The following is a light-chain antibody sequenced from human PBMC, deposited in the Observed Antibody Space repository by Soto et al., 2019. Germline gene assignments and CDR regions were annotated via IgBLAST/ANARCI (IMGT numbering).Light chain of an antibody. J-gene: IGKJ1*01. CDR3: HQYGSSPPT. V-gene: IGKV3-20*01. Sequence: EIVLTQSPGTLSLSPGERATLSCRASQSVSANYLAWYQRKPGQAPRLLIYGASSRATDIPVRFSGSGSGTXXXXXXTXLEPEDFAVYXXHQYGSSPPTFGQGTKVEIK. CDR1: QSVSANY. CDR2: GAS.